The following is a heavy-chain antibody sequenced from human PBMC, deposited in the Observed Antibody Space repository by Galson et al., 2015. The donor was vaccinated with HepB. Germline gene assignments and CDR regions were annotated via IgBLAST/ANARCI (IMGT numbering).Heavy chain of an antibody. CDR3: ARVRHDYVWGSYRELDWYFDL. J-gene: IGHJ2*01. CDR2: IWYDGSNK. CDR1: GFTFSSYG. Sequence: SLRLSCAASGFTFSSYGMHWVRQAPGKGLEWVAVIWYDGSNKYYADSVKGRFTISRDNSKNTLYLRMNSLRAGDTAVYYCARVRHDYVWGSYRELDWYFDLWGRGTLVTVSS. V-gene: IGHV3-33*08. D-gene: IGHD3-16*02.